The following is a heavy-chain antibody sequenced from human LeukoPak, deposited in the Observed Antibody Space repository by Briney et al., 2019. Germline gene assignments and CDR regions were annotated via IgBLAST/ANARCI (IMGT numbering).Heavy chain of an antibody. CDR2: ITSSSEDI. J-gene: IGHJ4*02. CDR3: AKGLSRDSFAVDY. Sequence: PGGSLRLSCGASGFVFSDYSMNWDRQAPGKGLEWVSCITSSSEDIHYADSVKGRFTMSRDNAKNSLSLQMNNLSADDTAVYYCAKGLSRDSFAVDYWGQGTPVTVSS. D-gene: IGHD2-21*02. CDR1: GFVFSDYS. V-gene: IGHV3-21*01.